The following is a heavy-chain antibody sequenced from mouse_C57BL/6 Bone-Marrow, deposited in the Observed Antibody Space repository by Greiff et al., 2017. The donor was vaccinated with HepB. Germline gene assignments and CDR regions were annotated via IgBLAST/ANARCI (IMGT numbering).Heavy chain of an antibody. Sequence: VQLKHSGPELVKPGASVKISCKASGYTFTDYYMNWVKQSHGKSLEWIGDINPNNGGTSYNQKFKGKATLTVDKSSSTAYMELRSLTSEDSAVYYCARFYYGNYEYAMDYWGQGTSVTVSS. V-gene: IGHV1-26*01. CDR1: GYTFTDYY. D-gene: IGHD2-1*01. CDR3: ARFYYGNYEYAMDY. CDR2: INPNNGGT. J-gene: IGHJ4*01.